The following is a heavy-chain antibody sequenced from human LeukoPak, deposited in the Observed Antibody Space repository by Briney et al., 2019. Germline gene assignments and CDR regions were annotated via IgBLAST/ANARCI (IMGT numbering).Heavy chain of an antibody. V-gene: IGHV3-23*01. D-gene: IGHD1-26*01. J-gene: IGHJ4*02. CDR1: GFTFSSCA. CDR2: ISASGGST. Sequence: GGSLRLSCAASGFTFSSCAMSWVRQVPGKGLEWVSGISASGGSTSYADSVRGRFTISRDNSKNTLYVQMNSLRDEDTAVYYCAKDRRWESPHYLDSWGQGTLVTVSS. CDR3: AKDRRWESPHYLDS.